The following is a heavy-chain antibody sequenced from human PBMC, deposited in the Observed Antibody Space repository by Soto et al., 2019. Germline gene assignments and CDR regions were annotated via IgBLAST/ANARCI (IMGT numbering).Heavy chain of an antibody. CDR2: IYHSGSS. D-gene: IGHD6-13*01. J-gene: IGHJ4*02. V-gene: IGHV4-38-2*02. Sequence: SETLSLTCAVSGVSISSGYYWGWMRQPPGKGLEWSGSIYHSGSSSYNPSLKSRVTISVDTSKNQFPLKLSSVTAADTAVYYCARDQYSSSYLVSAYWGQGALVTSPQ. CDR3: ARDQYSSSYLVSAY. CDR1: GVSISSGYY.